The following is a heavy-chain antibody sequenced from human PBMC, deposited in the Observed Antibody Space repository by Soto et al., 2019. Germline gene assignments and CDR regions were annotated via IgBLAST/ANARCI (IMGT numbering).Heavy chain of an antibody. V-gene: IGHV3-64D*08. CDR3: VKTTAQYYYDS. CDR1: GFIFSSYA. CDR2: ISNTGGSI. J-gene: IGHJ4*02. Sequence: PGGSLRLSCSASGFIFSSYAMHWVRQAPGKGLEYVSAISNTGGSIFYTDSVKGRFTISRDNSKNTLYLQMSSLRVEDTAVYYCVKTTAQYYYDSWGQGTLVTVS.